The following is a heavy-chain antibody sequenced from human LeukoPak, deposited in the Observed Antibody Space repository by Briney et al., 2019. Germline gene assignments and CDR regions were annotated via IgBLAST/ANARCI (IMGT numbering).Heavy chain of an antibody. CDR2: INTKTGNP. CDR3: ARGGGGGIV. Sequence: GASVKVSCKASGGTFSSYGISWVRQAPGQGLEWVGWINTKTGNPTYGQGFTGRFVFSLDTSVSTAYLQINGLRPEDTAVYYCARGGGGGIVWGRGTTVTVSS. D-gene: IGHD2-21*01. J-gene: IGHJ6*02. V-gene: IGHV7-4-1*02. CDR1: GGTFSSYG.